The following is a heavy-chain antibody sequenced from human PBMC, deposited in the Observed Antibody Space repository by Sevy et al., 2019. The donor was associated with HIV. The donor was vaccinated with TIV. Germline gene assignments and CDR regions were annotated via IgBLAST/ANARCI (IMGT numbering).Heavy chain of an antibody. J-gene: IGHJ4*02. CDR2: IYYSGST. CDR3: ARVGSTSLFFFDY. CDR1: GGSISSYY. D-gene: IGHD2-2*01. V-gene: IGHV4-59*01. Sequence: SETLSLTCNVSGGSISSYYWSWIRQPPGKGLEGIGSIYYSGSTNYNPSLQSRVSISVDTSKNQFSLKLNSVTAADTAMYYCARVGSTSLFFFDYWGQGTLVTVSS.